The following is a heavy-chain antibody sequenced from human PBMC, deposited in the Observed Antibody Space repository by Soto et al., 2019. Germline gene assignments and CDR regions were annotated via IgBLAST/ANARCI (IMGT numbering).Heavy chain of an antibody. Sequence: PSETLSLTCALYGGSFSGYYWTWIRQPPGTGLEWIGEINHSGSTNYNPSLKSRVTISVDTSKNQFSLKLTSVTAADTAVYYCARDKITGLFDYWGQGTLVPVSS. D-gene: IGHD2-8*02. V-gene: IGHV4-34*01. J-gene: IGHJ4*02. CDR3: ARDKITGLFDY. CDR1: GGSFSGYY. CDR2: INHSGST.